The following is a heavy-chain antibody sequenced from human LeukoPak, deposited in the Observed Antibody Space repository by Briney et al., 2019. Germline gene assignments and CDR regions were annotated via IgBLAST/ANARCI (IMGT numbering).Heavy chain of an antibody. Sequence: GGSLRLSCAASGFTFSSYGMHWVRQDPGKGLEGGAVIWYDGSNEYYADSVKGRFTISRDNSKNTLYLQMNSLRAEDTAVYYCARETTVTQGPDYWGQGTLVTVSS. J-gene: IGHJ4*02. CDR2: IWYDGSNE. V-gene: IGHV3-33*01. CDR1: GFTFSSYG. D-gene: IGHD4-17*01. CDR3: ARETTVTQGPDY.